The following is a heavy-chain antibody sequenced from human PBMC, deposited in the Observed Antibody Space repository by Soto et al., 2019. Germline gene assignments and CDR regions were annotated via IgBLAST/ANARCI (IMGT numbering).Heavy chain of an antibody. CDR2: ISSSSSYI. V-gene: IGHV3-21*01. J-gene: IGHJ4*02. CDR3: ARMYSSSWYGFDY. Sequence: EVQVVESGGGLVKPGGSLRLSCAASGFTFSSYSMNWVRQAPGKGLEWVSSISSSSSYIYYADSVKGRFTISRDNAKNSLYLQMNSLRAEDTAVYYCARMYSSSWYGFDYWGQGTLVTVSS. CDR1: GFTFSSYS. D-gene: IGHD6-13*01.